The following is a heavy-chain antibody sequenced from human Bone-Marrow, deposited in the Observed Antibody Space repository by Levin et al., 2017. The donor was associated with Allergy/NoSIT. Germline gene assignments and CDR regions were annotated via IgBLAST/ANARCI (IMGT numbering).Heavy chain of an antibody. CDR1: GGSISSARYY. CDR2: ISYSGST. CDR3: ARLDGYSVDY. J-gene: IGHJ4*02. V-gene: IGHV4-31*03. D-gene: IGHD4-17*01. Sequence: SETLSLTCTVSGGSISSARYYWTWIRQYPGKGLEWIGYISYSGSTYFNPSLKSRLTMSIDTSSQHFSLNLTSVSAADTAMYYWARLDGYSVDYWGQGAQVTVSS.